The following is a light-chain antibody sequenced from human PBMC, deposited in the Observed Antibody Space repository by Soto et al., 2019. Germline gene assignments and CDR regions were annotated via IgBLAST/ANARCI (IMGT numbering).Light chain of an antibody. Sequence: EIVLTQSPGTLSFSPGERATLSCRASQSVGGYLAWYQQRPGQAPRLLIYGASSRATGIPDRFSGSGSGTDFTLTISRLEPEDFAVYYCQQYGSSPETFGQGTKVDIK. J-gene: IGKJ1*01. V-gene: IGKV3-20*01. CDR3: QQYGSSPET. CDR2: GAS. CDR1: QSVGGY.